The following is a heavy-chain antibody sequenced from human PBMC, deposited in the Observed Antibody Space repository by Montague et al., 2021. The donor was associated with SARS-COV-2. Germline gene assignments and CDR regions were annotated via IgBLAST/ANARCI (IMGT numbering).Heavy chain of an antibody. CDR2: IYYSGST. CDR3: ARGWFSPMLVVVIRGPFDY. V-gene: IGHV4-39*07. D-gene: IGHD3-22*01. Sequence: SETLSLTCTVSGGSISSSSYYWGWIRQPPGKGLEWIGTIYYSGSTYYNPSLKSRVTISEDTSKNQFSLKLSSVTAADTAVYYCARGWFSPMLVVVIRGPFDYWGQGALVTVSS. CDR1: GGSISSSSYY. J-gene: IGHJ4*02.